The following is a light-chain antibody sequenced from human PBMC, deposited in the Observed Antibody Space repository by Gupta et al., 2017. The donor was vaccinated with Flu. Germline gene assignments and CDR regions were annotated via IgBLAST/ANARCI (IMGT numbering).Light chain of an antibody. V-gene: IGKV3-11*01. CDR3: QHRFDWPRLT. CDR2: GAS. CDR1: QSVGTH. Sequence: EILLAQSPVTLSSSPGERVTLSCRASQSVGTHLAWYQQKPGQAPRLPIYGASHRAAGIPARFSGSGSDTDFSLTVSSLEPDDFAVYYCQHRFDWPRLTFGGGTRVEIK. J-gene: IGKJ4*01.